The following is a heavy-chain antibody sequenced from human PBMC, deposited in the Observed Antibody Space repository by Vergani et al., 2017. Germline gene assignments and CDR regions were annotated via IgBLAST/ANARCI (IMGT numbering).Heavy chain of an antibody. J-gene: IGHJ4*02. CDR3: ARAGVPAAALEGAVFDY. CDR2: IIPIFGTA. Sequence: QVQLVQSGAEVKKPGSSVKVSCKASGGTYSSYAISWVRQAPGQGLEWMGGIIPIFGTANYAQQFQGRVTITADESTSTAYMELGSLRSEDTAVYYCARAGVPAAALEGAVFDYWGQGTLVTVSS. V-gene: IGHV1-69*01. D-gene: IGHD2-2*01. CDR1: GGTYSSYA.